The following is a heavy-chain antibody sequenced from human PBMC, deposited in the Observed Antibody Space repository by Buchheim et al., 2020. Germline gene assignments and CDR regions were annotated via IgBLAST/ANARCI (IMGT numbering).Heavy chain of an antibody. CDR2: INHSGST. D-gene: IGHD1-26*01. J-gene: IGHJ5*02. V-gene: IGHV4-34*01. Sequence: QVQLQQWGAGLLKPSETLSLTCAVYGGSFSGYYWSWIRQPPGKGLEWIGEINHSGSTNYNPSLKSRVTISVDTSTKQFSLKLSSVTAADTAVYYCATTDGEELQPGGAWGQGTL. CDR3: ATTDGEELQPGGA. CDR1: GGSFSGYY.